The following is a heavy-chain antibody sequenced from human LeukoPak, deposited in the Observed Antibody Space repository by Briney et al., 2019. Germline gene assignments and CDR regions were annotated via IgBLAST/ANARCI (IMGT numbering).Heavy chain of an antibody. CDR3: ARGPNSNWSGLDF. CDR1: GFSFSGHW. Sequence: GGSLRPSCTASGFSFSGHWMHWARQLPGKGLVWVSRISPTGSTTSYANSVKGRFTVSRDNAKNTLYLRVNNLRAEDTAVYYCARGPNSNWSGLDFWGQGTLLTVSS. CDR2: ISPTGSTT. V-gene: IGHV3-74*01. J-gene: IGHJ4*02. D-gene: IGHD6-6*01.